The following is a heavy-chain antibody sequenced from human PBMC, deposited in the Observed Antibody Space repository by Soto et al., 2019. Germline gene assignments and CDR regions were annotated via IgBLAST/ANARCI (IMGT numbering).Heavy chain of an antibody. D-gene: IGHD5-18*01. V-gene: IGHV3-64*01. CDR2: ISSNGGST. CDR1: GFTFSSYA. CDR3: AKDTTAMVNPSFDY. J-gene: IGHJ4*02. Sequence: PGGSLRLSCAASGFTFSSYAMHWVRQAPGKGLEYVSAISSNGGSTDYANSVKGRFTISRDNSKNTLYLQMGSLRAEDTALYYCAKDTTAMVNPSFDYWGQGTLVTVSS.